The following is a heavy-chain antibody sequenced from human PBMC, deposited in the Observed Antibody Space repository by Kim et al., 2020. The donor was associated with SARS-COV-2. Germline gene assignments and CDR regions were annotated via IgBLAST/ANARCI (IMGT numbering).Heavy chain of an antibody. V-gene: IGHV3-72*01. CDR1: GFTFSDHY. CDR2: TRNKANSYTT. D-gene: IGHD6-19*01. Sequence: GGSLRLSCAASGFTFSDHYMDWVRQAPGKGLEWVGRTRNKANSYTTEYAASVKGRFTISRDDSKNSVYLLMNSLRTEDTAVYYCARVRAHSGYFDYGGRG. CDR3: ARVRAHSGYFDY. J-gene: IGHJ4*02.